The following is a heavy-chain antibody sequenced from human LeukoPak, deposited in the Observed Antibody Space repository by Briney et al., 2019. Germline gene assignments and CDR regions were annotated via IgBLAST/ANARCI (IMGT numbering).Heavy chain of an antibody. CDR3: ARTGYCSGGSCYSARFDY. CDR2: INPSGGST. J-gene: IGHJ4*02. D-gene: IGHD2-15*01. Sequence: GASVTVSCKASGYTFTSYYMHWVRQAPGQGLEWMGIINPSGGSTSYAQKFRGRVTMTRDTSTSTVHMELSSLRSEDTAVYYCARTGYCSGGSCYSARFDYWGQGTLVTVSS. V-gene: IGHV1-46*01. CDR1: GYTFTSYY.